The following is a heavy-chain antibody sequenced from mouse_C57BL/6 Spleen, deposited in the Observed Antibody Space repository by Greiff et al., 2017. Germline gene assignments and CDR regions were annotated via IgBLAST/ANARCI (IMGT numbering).Heavy chain of an antibody. D-gene: IGHD2-4*01. CDR2: IYPRSGNT. J-gene: IGHJ2*01. CDR3: ARSMSTTGAYYFDY. CDR1: GYTFTSYG. V-gene: IGHV1-81*01. Sequence: VQLQQSGAELARPGASVKLSCKASGYTFTSYGISWVKQTTGQGLEWIGEIYPRSGNTYYNEKFKGKATLTADKSSSTAYMELRSLTSEDPAVYFCARSMSTTGAYYFDYWGQGTTRTVSS.